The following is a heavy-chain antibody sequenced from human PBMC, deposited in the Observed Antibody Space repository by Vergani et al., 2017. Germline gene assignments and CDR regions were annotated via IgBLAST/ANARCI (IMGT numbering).Heavy chain of an antibody. D-gene: IGHD3-16*01. CDR2: ISGSGGRT. J-gene: IGHJ4*02. V-gene: IGHV3-23*01. CDR3: AKKGYDCVWGAPDY. CDR1: GFTFNNYA. Sequence: EVQLLESGGGLVQPGGSLRLSCAASGFTFNNYAMSWVRQAPGKGLEWVSAISGSGGRTYYADSVKGRFTISRDNSYNTLYLQMDSLGVEDTAVYYCAKKGYDCVWGAPDYWGQGTLVTVSS.